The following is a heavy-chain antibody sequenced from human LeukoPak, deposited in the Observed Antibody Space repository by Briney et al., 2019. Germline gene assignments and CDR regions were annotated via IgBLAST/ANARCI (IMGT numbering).Heavy chain of an antibody. CDR2: TSSDETFK. D-gene: IGHD3-22*01. V-gene: IGHV3-30*18. J-gene: IGHJ4*02. Sequence: GGSLRLSCVASGFTFGSYGMHWVRQAPGRGLEWVADTSSDETFKNYADSVKGRFTVSRDNSKNTVYLQMNGLRAEDTAVYHCAKAGYDTSGYYYYFHHWGQGTLVTVSS. CDR3: AKAGYDTSGYYYYFHH. CDR1: GFTFGSYG.